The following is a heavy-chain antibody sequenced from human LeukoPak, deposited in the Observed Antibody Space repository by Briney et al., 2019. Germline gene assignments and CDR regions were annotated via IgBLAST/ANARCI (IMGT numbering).Heavy chain of an antibody. CDR2: IYYSGST. J-gene: IGHJ4*02. CDR1: GHSIINSYY. D-gene: IGHD6-13*01. Sequence: SETLSLTCTVSGHSIINSYYWGWIRQPPGKGPEWIGYIYYSGSTYYNPSLKSRVTILIDTSKNQFSLKLRSVTAANTAIYYCARDYSSSLGYYFGYWGQGTLVTVSS. CDR3: ARDYSSSLGYYFGY. V-gene: IGHV4-38-2*02.